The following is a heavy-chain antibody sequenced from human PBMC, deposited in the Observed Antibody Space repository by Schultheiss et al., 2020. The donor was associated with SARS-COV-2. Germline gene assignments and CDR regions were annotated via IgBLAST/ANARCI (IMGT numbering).Heavy chain of an antibody. V-gene: IGHV4-34*01. CDR1: GGSLSNYY. Sequence: SQTLSLTCEVYGGSLSNYYWSWIRQSPGKGLEWIGEIYHSGSTDYSPSLKSRVTVSVDTSKNQFSLKLSSVTAADTAVYYCARRGGSGWHFDYWGQGTLVTVSS. J-gene: IGHJ4*02. CDR3: ARRGGSGWHFDY. CDR2: IYHSGST. D-gene: IGHD6-19*01.